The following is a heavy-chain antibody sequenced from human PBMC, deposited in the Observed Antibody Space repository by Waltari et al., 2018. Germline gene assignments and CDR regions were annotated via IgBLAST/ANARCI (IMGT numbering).Heavy chain of an antibody. D-gene: IGHD6-13*01. J-gene: IGHJ6*02. V-gene: IGHV1-24*01. CDR1: GYTLTALS. CDR2: FDPEDGET. Sequence: QVQLVQSGAEVKKPGASVKVSCKVSGYTLTALSMHWVRQAPGKGLEWMGGFDPEDGETIYAQKFQGRVTMTEDTSTDTAYMELSSLRSEDTAVYYCATDLGIAAAGTYYYYGMDVWGQGTTVTVSS. CDR3: ATDLGIAAAGTYYYYGMDV.